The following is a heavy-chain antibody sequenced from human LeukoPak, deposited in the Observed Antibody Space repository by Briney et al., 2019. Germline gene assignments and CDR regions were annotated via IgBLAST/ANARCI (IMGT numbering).Heavy chain of an antibody. CDR2: IYYSGST. Sequence: PSETLPLTCTVSGGSITSYHYSWIRQPPGKGLEWIGYIYYSGSTNYNPSLKSRVTISVDTSKNQFSLKLSSVTAADTAVYYCARGGSGTYYHYWGQGTLVTVSS. D-gene: IGHD1-26*01. CDR1: GGSITSYH. V-gene: IGHV4-59*01. CDR3: ARGGSGTYYHY. J-gene: IGHJ4*02.